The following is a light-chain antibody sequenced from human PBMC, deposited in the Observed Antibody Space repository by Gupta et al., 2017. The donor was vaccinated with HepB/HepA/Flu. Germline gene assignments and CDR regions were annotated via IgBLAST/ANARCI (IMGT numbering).Light chain of an antibody. V-gene: IGKV1-5*03. Sequence: DIQMTQSPSTLSASVGDRVTITCRASQSISSWLAWYQQKPGKAPKFLIYKASNLESGVPSRFSGSGSGTEFTLTISSLQPDDFATYYCQHDNSSPYTFGQGTKMEIK. J-gene: IGKJ2*01. CDR2: KAS. CDR3: QHDNSSPYT. CDR1: QSISSW.